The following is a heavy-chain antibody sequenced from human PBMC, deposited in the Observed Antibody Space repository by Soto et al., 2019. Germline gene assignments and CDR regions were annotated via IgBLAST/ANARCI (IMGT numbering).Heavy chain of an antibody. CDR2: MYYSGST. Sequence: QVQLQESGPGLVKPSETLSLTCTVSGGSISSYYWSWIRQPPGKGMAWIGYMYYSGSTKYNPSLTRRVPISVEAAKIQYSLKLSSATAGDTAVYYCASRYGGNLHYLGQGTLVTVSS. CDR1: GGSISSYY. D-gene: IGHD1-1*01. CDR3: ASRYGGNLHY. V-gene: IGHV4-59*08. J-gene: IGHJ4*02.